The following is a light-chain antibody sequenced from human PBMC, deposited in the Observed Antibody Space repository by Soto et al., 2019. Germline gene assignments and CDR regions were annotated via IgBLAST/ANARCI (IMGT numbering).Light chain of an antibody. CDR1: HSVSNRY. V-gene: IGKV3-20*01. Sequence: EIVLTQSPGTLSLSPGERATLSFRSSHSVSNRYLAWYQQKPGQAPRLLLYGASNRATGIPDRFSGSGSGTDFTLTLSRLEPEDFAVYYCQQYGSSPWTFGQGTKVDIK. J-gene: IGKJ1*01. CDR3: QQYGSSPWT. CDR2: GAS.